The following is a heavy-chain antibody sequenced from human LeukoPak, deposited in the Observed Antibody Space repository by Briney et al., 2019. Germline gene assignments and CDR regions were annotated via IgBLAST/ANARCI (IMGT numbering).Heavy chain of an antibody. CDR3: ARDRGPDISSSWYTGSYYFDY. J-gene: IGHJ4*02. V-gene: IGHV4-34*01. Sequence: SETLSLTCAVYGGSFSGYYWSWIRQPPGKGLEWIGEINHSGSTNYNPSLKSRVTISVDTSKNHFSLKLSSVTAADTAVYYCARDRGPDISSSWYTGSYYFDYWGQGTLVTVSS. CDR1: GGSFSGYY. CDR2: INHSGST. D-gene: IGHD6-13*01.